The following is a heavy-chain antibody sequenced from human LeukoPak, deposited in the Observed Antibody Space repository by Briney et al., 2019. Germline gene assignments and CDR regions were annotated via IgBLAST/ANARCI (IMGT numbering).Heavy chain of an antibody. CDR2: IIPIFGTA. CDR3: ARESGSSDNDAFDI. V-gene: IGHV1-69*05. Sequence: SVKVSCKASGGTFSSYAITWVRQAPGQGLEWMGGIIPIFGTANYAQKFQGRVTITTDESTSTAYMELSSLRSEDTAVYYCARESGSSDNDAFDIWGQGTMVTVSS. D-gene: IGHD1-26*01. CDR1: GGTFSSYA. J-gene: IGHJ3*02.